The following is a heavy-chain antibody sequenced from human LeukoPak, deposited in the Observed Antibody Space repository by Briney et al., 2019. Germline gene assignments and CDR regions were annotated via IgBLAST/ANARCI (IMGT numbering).Heavy chain of an antibody. CDR3: ARKSSSSANYYYYMDV. CDR1: VGPISSYY. D-gene: IGHD6-13*01. V-gene: IGHV4-59*01. J-gene: IGHJ6*03. CDR2: IYYSGST. Sequence: PPETLSLPCTVSVGPISSYYWSWIRQPPGKGLEGIWHIYYSGSTNYNPFLKSRVTISVDTSKNQFSLKLSSVTAADTAVYYCARKSSSSANYYYYMDVWGKGTTVTVS.